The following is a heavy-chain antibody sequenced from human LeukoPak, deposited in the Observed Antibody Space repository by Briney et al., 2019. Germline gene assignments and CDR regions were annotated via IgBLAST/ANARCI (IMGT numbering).Heavy chain of an antibody. D-gene: IGHD5/OR15-5a*01. Sequence: GGSLRLSCAASGFTFSSYAMSWVRQAPGKGLEWVSAISGSGGSTYYADSVKGRFTISRDNSKNTLNLQMNSLRAEDTAVYYCVKSSHGASVDDAFDIWGQGTMVTVSS. V-gene: IGHV3-23*01. CDR3: VKSSHGASVDDAFDI. J-gene: IGHJ3*02. CDR1: GFTFSSYA. CDR2: ISGSGGST.